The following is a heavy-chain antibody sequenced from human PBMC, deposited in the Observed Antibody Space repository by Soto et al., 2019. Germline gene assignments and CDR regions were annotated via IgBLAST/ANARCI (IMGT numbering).Heavy chain of an antibody. CDR1: GFTFSSYA. D-gene: IGHD3-22*01. CDR3: ARDGIDTYYYDSSGYYSGLYWFDP. V-gene: IGHV3-30-3*01. J-gene: IGHJ5*02. CDR2: ISYDGSNK. Sequence: GGSLRLSCAASGFTFSSYAMHWVRQAPGKGLEWVAVISYDGSNKYYADFVKGRFTISRDNSKNTLYLQMNSLRAEDTAVYYCARDGIDTYYYDSSGYYSGLYWFDPWGQGTLVTVSS.